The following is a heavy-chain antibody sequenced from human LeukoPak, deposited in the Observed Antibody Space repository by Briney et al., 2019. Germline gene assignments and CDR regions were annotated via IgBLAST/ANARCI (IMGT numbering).Heavy chain of an antibody. Sequence: PGGSLRLSCAASGFTVSSNYMSWVRQAPGKGLEWVSVIYSGGSTYYADSVKGRFTISRDNSKNTLYLQMNSLRAEDTAVYYCAREASGNYKPYYMDVWGKGTTVTVSS. V-gene: IGHV3-66*02. J-gene: IGHJ6*03. CDR1: GFTVSSNY. CDR2: IYSGGST. CDR3: AREASGNYKPYYMDV. D-gene: IGHD3-22*01.